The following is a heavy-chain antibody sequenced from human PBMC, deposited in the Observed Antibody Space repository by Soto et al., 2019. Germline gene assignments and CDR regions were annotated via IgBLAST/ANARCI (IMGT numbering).Heavy chain of an antibody. CDR1: GGTLSSYA. V-gene: IGHV1-69*13. J-gene: IGHJ5*02. Sequence: GASVKVSCKASGGTLSSYAISWVRQAPGQGLEWMGGIIPIFGTANYAQKFQGRVTITADESTSTAYMELSSLRSEDTAVYYCARDPTYYYDSSGYKGWFDPWGQGTLVTVSS. CDR2: IIPIFGTA. CDR3: ARDPTYYYDSSGYKGWFDP. D-gene: IGHD3-22*01.